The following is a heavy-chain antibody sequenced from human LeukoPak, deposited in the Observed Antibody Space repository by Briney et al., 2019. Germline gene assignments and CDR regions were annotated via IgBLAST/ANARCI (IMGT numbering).Heavy chain of an antibody. V-gene: IGHV1-2*02. CDR2: INPNSGGT. Sequence: GASVKVSCKASGYTFTGYYMHWVRQAPGQGLEWMGWINPNSGGTNYAQKFQDRVTMTRDTSISTAYMELSRLRSDDTAVYYCARGGIAVASILYYYYGMDVWSQGTTVTVSS. D-gene: IGHD6-19*01. CDR1: GYTFTGYY. CDR3: ARGGIAVASILYYYYGMDV. J-gene: IGHJ6*02.